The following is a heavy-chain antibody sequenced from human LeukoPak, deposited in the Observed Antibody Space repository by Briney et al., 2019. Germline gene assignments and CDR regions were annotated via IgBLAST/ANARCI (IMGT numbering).Heavy chain of an antibody. Sequence: GGSLRLSCAASGFTFSSYEMNWVRQAPGKGLEWVSYISSSGSTIYYADSVKGRFTISRDNAKNSLYLQMNSLRAEDTAVYYCARVMAAAGLSWGQGTLITVSS. CDR1: GFTFSSYE. CDR2: ISSSGSTI. CDR3: ARVMAAAGLS. D-gene: IGHD6-13*01. V-gene: IGHV3-48*03. J-gene: IGHJ4*02.